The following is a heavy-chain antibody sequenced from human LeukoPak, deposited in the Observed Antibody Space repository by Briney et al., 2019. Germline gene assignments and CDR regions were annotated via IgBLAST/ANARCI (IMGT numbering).Heavy chain of an antibody. D-gene: IGHD2-2*01. CDR3: AKFAGYCSSTSCRGGYYYYYMDV. V-gene: IGHV3-9*01. CDR2: ICWNSGSI. Sequence: GGCLRLSCAASGFTFDDYAMHWVRQAPGKGLEWVSEICWNSGSIGYADSVKGRFTISRDNAKNSLYLQMNSLRAEDTALYYCAKFAGYCSSTSCRGGYYYYYMDVWGKGTTVTASS. CDR1: GFTFDDYA. J-gene: IGHJ6*03.